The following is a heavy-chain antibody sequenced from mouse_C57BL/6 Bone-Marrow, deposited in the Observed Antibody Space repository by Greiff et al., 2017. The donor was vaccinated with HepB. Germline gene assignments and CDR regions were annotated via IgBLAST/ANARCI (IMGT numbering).Heavy chain of an antibody. CDR2: IYPCSGST. Sequence: VQLQQPGAELVKPGASVKMSCKASGYTFTSYWITWVKQRPGQGLEWIGDIYPCSGSTNYNEKFKSKATLTVDPYSSTAYMQLSSLTSEDSAVYCCAGGTEPSFAYWGQGTLVTVSA. D-gene: IGHD3-3*01. J-gene: IGHJ3*01. CDR3: AGGTEPSFAY. CDR1: GYTFTSYW. V-gene: IGHV1-55*01.